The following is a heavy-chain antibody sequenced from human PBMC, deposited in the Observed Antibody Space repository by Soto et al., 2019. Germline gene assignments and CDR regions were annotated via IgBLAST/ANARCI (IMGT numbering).Heavy chain of an antibody. CDR1: GGSFSGYY. CDR3: AGLGYCSSTSCPREYNWFDP. D-gene: IGHD2-2*01. Sequence: ASETLSLTCAVYGGSFSGYYWSWIRQPPGKGLEWIGEINHSGSTNYNPSLKSRVTISVDTSKNQFSLKLSSVTAADTAVYYCAGLGYCSSTSCPREYNWFDPWGQGT. J-gene: IGHJ5*02. V-gene: IGHV4-34*01. CDR2: INHSGST.